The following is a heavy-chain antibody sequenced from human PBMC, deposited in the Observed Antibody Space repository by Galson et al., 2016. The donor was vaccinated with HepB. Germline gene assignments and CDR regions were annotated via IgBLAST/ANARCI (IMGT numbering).Heavy chain of an antibody. CDR3: AKDPTSSGTSGYGMDV. D-gene: IGHD3-10*01. CDR2: ISYDGGLE. J-gene: IGHJ6*02. V-gene: IGHV3-30*18. CDR1: GFTFSTYG. Sequence: SLRLSCADSGFTFSTYGIHWVRQAPGKGLEWVAVISYDGGLEYYRDSVRGRFTISRDNSKNTLYLQMNSLRPEDTAVYYCAKDPTSSGTSGYGMDVWGQGTTVTVSS.